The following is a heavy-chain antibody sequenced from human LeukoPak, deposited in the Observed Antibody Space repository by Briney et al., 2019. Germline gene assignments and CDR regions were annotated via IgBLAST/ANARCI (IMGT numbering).Heavy chain of an antibody. D-gene: IGHD6-13*01. J-gene: IGHJ6*03. V-gene: IGHV1-18*01. CDR3: ARDLLIAAAGGYYYYMDV. CDR1: GYTFTSYG. CDR2: ISAYNGNT. Sequence: ASVKVSCKASGYTFTSYGISWVRQAPGQGLEWMGWISAYNGNTNYAQKLQGRVTMTTDTSTSTAYMELRSLRSDDTAVYYCARDLLIAAAGGYYYYMDVWGKGTTVTVSS.